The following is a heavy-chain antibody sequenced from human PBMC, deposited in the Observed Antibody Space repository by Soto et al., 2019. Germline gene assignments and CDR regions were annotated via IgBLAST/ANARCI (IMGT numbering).Heavy chain of an antibody. Sequence: NPSETLSLTCTVSGGSVSSSSFFWGWIRQSPGKGLEWIGSIYYSGTTYYNPSLKSRVTISVDTSKNQFSLKLSSVTAADTAVYYCARGRKLRYFDWSYNFDYWAQGTLVTVSS. D-gene: IGHD3-9*01. CDR3: ARGRKLRYFDWSYNFDY. J-gene: IGHJ4*02. CDR1: GGSVSSSSFF. V-gene: IGHV4-39*07. CDR2: IYYSGTT.